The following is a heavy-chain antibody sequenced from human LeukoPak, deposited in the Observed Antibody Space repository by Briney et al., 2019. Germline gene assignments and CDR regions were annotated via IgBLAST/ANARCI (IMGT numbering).Heavy chain of an antibody. J-gene: IGHJ5*02. D-gene: IGHD6-19*01. V-gene: IGHV3-9*01. CDR2: ISWNSGSI. CDR1: GFTFDDYA. Sequence: GGSLRLSCAASGFTFDDYAMHWVRHPPGKGLEWVSGISWNSGSIGYADSVKGRFTTFRDSAKKSLFLQMNSLRVEDTALYYCTKDKGRQQWLVLDPWGQGTLVTVSS. CDR3: TKDKGRQQWLVLDP.